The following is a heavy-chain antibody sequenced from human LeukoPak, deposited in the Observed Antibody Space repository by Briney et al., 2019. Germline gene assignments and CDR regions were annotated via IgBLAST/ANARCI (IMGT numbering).Heavy chain of an antibody. CDR3: ARGSMRGYDSSGSFDY. CDR2: INPNSGGT. D-gene: IGHD3-22*01. Sequence: ASVKVSCKASGYTFTGYYMHWVRQAPGQGPERMGWINPNSGGTNYAQKFQGRVTMTRDTSISTAYMELSRLRSDDTAVYYCARGSMRGYDSSGSFDYWGQGTLVTVSS. CDR1: GYTFTGYY. V-gene: IGHV1-2*02. J-gene: IGHJ4*02.